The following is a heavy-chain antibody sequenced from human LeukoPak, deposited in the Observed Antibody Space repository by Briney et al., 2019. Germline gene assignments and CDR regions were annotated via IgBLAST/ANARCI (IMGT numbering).Heavy chain of an antibody. CDR3: ANLKHCQPQRYFFEY. D-gene: IGHD3-16*01. V-gene: IGHV3-23*01. CDR1: GFTFSSYA. CDR2: FSGTSTN. Sequence: GGSLRLSCAASGFTFSSYAMSWVRQAPGKGLEWVSTFSGTSTNSYEDAVKGRVTISRDNSKNTLYLQMNSLRAEDTAVYYCANLKHCQPQRYFFEYWGQGALVTVA. J-gene: IGHJ4*02.